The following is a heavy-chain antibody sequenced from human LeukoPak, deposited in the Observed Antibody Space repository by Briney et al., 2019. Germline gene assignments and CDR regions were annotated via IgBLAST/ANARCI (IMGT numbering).Heavy chain of an antibody. Sequence: GGSLRLSCEASEFTFSDFGMNWVRQAPGKGLEWISRISSSGGHINYADSVKGRFTISRDNAKNSLYLQMNSLRAEDTAVYYCARGFRRGYSYGYNFDYWGQGTLVTVSS. J-gene: IGHJ4*02. V-gene: IGHV3-21*01. CDR2: ISSSGGHI. CDR3: ARGFRRGYSYGYNFDY. CDR1: EFTFSDFG. D-gene: IGHD5-18*01.